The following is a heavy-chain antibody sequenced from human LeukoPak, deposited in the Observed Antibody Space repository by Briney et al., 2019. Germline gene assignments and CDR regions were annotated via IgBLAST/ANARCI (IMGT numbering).Heavy chain of an antibody. Sequence: GGSLRLSCAASGFTFSSYAMSWVRQAPGRGREWVSAISGSGGSTYYADSVKGRFTISRDNSKNTLYLQMNSLRAEDTAVYYCAKDPGSYGLYYYYGMDVWGKGTTVTVSS. V-gene: IGHV3-23*01. J-gene: IGHJ6*04. CDR3: AKDPGSYGLYYYYGMDV. CDR2: ISGSGGST. D-gene: IGHD5-18*01. CDR1: GFTFSSYA.